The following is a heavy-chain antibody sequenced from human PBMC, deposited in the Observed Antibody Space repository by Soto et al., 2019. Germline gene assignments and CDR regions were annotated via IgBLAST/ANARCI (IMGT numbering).Heavy chain of an antibody. CDR2: IIPVFDKA. J-gene: IGHJ3*01. V-gene: IGHV1-69*01. D-gene: IGHD3-16*01. CDR3: ARLRRDWGDAFDL. Sequence: QVQLVQSGADVKKPGSSVMVSCKTSGGPFGSSAISWVRQAPAQGLEWMGEIIPVFDKANYAQNFQGRLTITADEPTGTVFMQLSSLRSEDTAVYFCARLRRDWGDAFDLWGLGTFVTVSS. CDR1: GGPFGSSA.